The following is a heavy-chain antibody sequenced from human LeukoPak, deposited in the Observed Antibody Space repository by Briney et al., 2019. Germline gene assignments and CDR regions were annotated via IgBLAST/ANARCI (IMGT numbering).Heavy chain of an antibody. CDR2: MNPNSGNT. J-gene: IGHJ4*02. D-gene: IGHD1-26*01. CDR1: GYTFTIYD. Sequence: GASVTVSFTASGYTFTIYDINWVRQATGQGLEWMGWMNPNSGNTGYTQKFQGRVTITRNTSISTAYMELSSLRSEDTAVYYCARARYSGSYRPLDYWGQGTLVTVSS. CDR3: ARARYSGSYRPLDY. V-gene: IGHV1-8*03.